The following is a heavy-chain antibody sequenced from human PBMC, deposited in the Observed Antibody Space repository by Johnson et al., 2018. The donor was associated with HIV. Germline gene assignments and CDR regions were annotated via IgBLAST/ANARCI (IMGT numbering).Heavy chain of an antibody. CDR2: ISGSGGST. CDR3: AKGSRANTYGFDAFDI. D-gene: IGHD5-24*01. CDR1: GFIFSDYY. J-gene: IGHJ3*02. V-gene: IGHV3-11*01. Sequence: QVQLVESGGGLVKPGGSLRLSCAASGFIFSDYYMSWIRQAPGKGLEWVSYISGSGGSTYYADSVKGRFTISRDNSMDTLYLQMNNLRAEDTAVYYCAKGSRANTYGFDAFDIWGQGTMVTVSS.